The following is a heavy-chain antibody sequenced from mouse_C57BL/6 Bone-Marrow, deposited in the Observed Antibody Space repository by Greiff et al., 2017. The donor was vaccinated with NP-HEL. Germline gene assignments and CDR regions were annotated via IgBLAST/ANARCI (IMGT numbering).Heavy chain of an antibody. J-gene: IGHJ4*01. CDR3: AYYYGSSLYAMDY. CDR1: GYSITSGYY. Sequence: EVHLVESGPGLVKPSQSLSLTCSVTGYSITSGYYWNWIRQFPGNKLEWMGYISYDGSNNYNPSLKNRISITRDTSKNQFFLKLNSVTTEDTATYYCAYYYGSSLYAMDYWGQGTSVTVSS. D-gene: IGHD1-1*01. CDR2: ISYDGSN. V-gene: IGHV3-6*01.